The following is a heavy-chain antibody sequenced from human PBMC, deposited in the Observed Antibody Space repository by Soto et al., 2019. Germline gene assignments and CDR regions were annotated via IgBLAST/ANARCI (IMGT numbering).Heavy chain of an antibody. CDR1: GGSISSSNW. Sequence: QVQLQESSPGLVKPSGTLSLTCAVSGGSISSSNWWSWVRQPPGKGLEWIGEIYHSGSTNYNPSLKRRVTISVDKSKNQFSLKLSSVTAADTAVYYCAKEGAVPAAIGRYYYYGMDVWGQGTTVTVSS. J-gene: IGHJ6*02. CDR2: IYHSGST. CDR3: AKEGAVPAAIGRYYYYGMDV. V-gene: IGHV4-4*02. D-gene: IGHD2-2*01.